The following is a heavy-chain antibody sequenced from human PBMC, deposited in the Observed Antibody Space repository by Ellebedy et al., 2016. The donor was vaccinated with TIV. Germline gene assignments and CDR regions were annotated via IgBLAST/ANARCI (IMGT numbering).Heavy chain of an antibody. J-gene: IGHJ4*02. CDR2: IKEDGSEK. V-gene: IGHV3-7*01. CDR1: GFTFSDYW. CDR3: AKDDPGYCNGGNCYHPFC. Sequence: GESLKISXVASGFTFSDYWMSWVRQAPGKGLEWVANIKEDGSEKYYVDSVKGRFTISRDNAKNSLYLQMNSLRAEDTAVYYCAKDDPGYCNGGNCYHPFCWGQGTLGNGSS. D-gene: IGHD2-15*01.